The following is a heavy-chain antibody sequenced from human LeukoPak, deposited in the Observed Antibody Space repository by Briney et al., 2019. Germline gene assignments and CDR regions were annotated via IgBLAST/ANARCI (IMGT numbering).Heavy chain of an antibody. Sequence: SVKVSCKASGGTFSSYAISWVRQAPGQGLEWMGGIIPIFGTANYAQKFQGRVTITTDESTSTAYMELRSLRSDDTAVYYCASSLLWFGGRGWFDPWGQGTLVTVSS. V-gene: IGHV1-69*05. CDR3: ASSLLWFGGRGWFDP. CDR2: IIPIFGTA. CDR1: GGTFSSYA. J-gene: IGHJ5*02. D-gene: IGHD3-10*01.